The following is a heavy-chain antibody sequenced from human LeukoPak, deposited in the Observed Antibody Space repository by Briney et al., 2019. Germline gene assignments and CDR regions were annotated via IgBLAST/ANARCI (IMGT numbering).Heavy chain of an antibody. D-gene: IGHD3-9*01. CDR2: INHSGST. J-gene: IGHJ6*02. CDR3: ARTTYYDILTGYYQGMDV. CDR1: GGSFRGYY. Sequence: SETLSLTCAVYGGSFRGYYWSWIRHPPGKGLEWIGEINHSGSTNYNPSLKSRVTISVDTSKNQFSLKLSSVTAADTAVYYCARTTYYDILTGYYQGMDVWGQGTTVTVSS. V-gene: IGHV4-34*01.